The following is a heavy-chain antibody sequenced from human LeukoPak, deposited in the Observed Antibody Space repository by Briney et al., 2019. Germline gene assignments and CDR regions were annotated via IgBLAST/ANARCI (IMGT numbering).Heavy chain of an antibody. CDR2: IHPGDSHT. Sequence: PGESLKISCQGSGYSFTKYWIGWVRQMPGKGLEWMGIIHPGDSHTWYSPSFQGQVTISADKSISMAYLQWSSLKASDTAMYFCARQPGMTAKSWYFDLWGRGTLVTVSS. CDR3: ARQPGMTAKSWYFDL. CDR1: GYSFTKYW. J-gene: IGHJ2*01. D-gene: IGHD2-2*01. V-gene: IGHV5-51*01.